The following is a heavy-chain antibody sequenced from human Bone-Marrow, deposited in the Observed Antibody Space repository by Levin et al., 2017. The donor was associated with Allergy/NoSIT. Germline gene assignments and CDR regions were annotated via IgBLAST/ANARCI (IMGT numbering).Heavy chain of an antibody. V-gene: IGHV3-48*02. D-gene: IGHD3-10*01. J-gene: IGHJ4*02. CDR1: GFSFSDHR. CDR3: ARYGSGSDLRDPFDY. Sequence: EASVKVSCVASGFSFSDHRMNWVRQASGKGLEWVSYISHDSSTTYYADSVKGRVTIFRDNARNSLYLQMNSLRDEDTAVYYCARYGSGSDLRDPFDYWGQGTLVTVSS. CDR2: ISHDSSTT.